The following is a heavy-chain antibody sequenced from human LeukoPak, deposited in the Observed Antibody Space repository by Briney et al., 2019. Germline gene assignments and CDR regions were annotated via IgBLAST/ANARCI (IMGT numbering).Heavy chain of an antibody. CDR2: IYHSGST. CDR3: ARGVAGVWSTYYYYYMDV. CDR1: GYSISSGYY. V-gene: IGHV4-38-2*01. D-gene: IGHD2-8*01. J-gene: IGHJ6*03. Sequence: KPSETLSLTCAVSGYSISSGYYWGWVRQPPGKGLEWVGNIYHSGSTYYNPSLKSRVTISVDTSKNHFSLKLSSVTAADTAVYYCARGVAGVWSTYYYYYMDVWGKGTTVTVSS.